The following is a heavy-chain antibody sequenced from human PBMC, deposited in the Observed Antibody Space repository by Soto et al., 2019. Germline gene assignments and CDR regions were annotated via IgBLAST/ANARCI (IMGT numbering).Heavy chain of an antibody. J-gene: IGHJ5*02. CDR1: GGTFSSYT. Sequence: QVQLVQSGAEVKKPGSSVKVSCKASGGTFSSYTISWVRQAPGQGLEWMGRIIPILGIANYAQKFQGRVTITADKSTSTDYMELSSLRSEDTAVYYCARDGADIVVVPAEGWFDPWGQGTLVTVSS. V-gene: IGHV1-69*08. CDR3: ARDGADIVVVPAEGWFDP. D-gene: IGHD2-2*01. CDR2: IIPILGIA.